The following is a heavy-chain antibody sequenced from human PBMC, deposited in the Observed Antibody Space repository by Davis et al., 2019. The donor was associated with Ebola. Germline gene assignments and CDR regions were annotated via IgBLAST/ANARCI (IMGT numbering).Heavy chain of an antibody. CDR1: GFTFSSYA. CDR2: ISGSGGST. Sequence: GESLKISCAASGFTFSSYAMSWVRQAPGKGLEWVSAISGSGGSTYYADSVKGRFTISRDNSKNTLYLQMNSLRAEDTAVYYCAKWGSGYYSTPDAFDIWGQGTMVTVSS. V-gene: IGHV3-23*01. D-gene: IGHD3-22*01. J-gene: IGHJ3*02. CDR3: AKWGSGYYSTPDAFDI.